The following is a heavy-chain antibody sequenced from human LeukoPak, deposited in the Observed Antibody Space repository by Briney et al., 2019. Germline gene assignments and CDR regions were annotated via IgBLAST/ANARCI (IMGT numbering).Heavy chain of an antibody. V-gene: IGHV4-34*01. CDR2: INHSGST. J-gene: IGHJ4*02. Sequence: ASETLSLTCAVYGGSFSGYYWSWIRQPPGKGLEWIGEINHSGSTDFNPSLKSRVTISVDTSKNQFSLKLSSVTAADTAVYYCARGRDYWGQGTLVTVSS. CDR1: GGSFSGYY. CDR3: ARGRDY.